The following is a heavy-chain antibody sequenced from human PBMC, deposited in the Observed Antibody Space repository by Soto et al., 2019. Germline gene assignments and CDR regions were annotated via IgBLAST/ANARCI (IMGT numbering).Heavy chain of an antibody. CDR2: YYNDDSA. V-gene: IGHV3-53*01. Sequence: GGSLRLSCTPSGFSVSTYYMVWVRQAPGKGLEWVSAYYNDDSAGYPDFVKGRFTISRDSSKNTLYLQMTGLRAEDTAVYYCARGLMIGLRRTMALDICGQGTLVTVSS. D-gene: IGHD3-16*01. CDR1: GFSVSTYY. CDR3: ARGLMIGLRRTMALDI. J-gene: IGHJ1*01.